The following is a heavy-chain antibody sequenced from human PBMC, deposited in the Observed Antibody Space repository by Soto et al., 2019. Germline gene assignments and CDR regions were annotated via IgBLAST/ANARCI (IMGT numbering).Heavy chain of an antibody. V-gene: IGHV1-69*01. D-gene: IGHD6-13*01. J-gene: IGHJ4*02. CDR1: GDPFNNYA. CDR3: GASSSVAAAGYFTF. Sequence: QVQLVQSGAEVKEPGSSVKVSCKATGDPFNNYAFNWVRQAPGQGLEWMGRISPLFSTTNYAQKFQGRVTIGADESTAIVYLEVSNLESKDTAMYSGGASSSVAAAGYFTFWGQGTLVTVS. CDR2: ISPLFSTT.